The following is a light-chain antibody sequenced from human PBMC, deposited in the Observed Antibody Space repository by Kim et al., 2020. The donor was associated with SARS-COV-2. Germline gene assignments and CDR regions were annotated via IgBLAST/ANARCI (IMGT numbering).Light chain of an antibody. CDR2: GNN. CDR1: SSNIGSNY. J-gene: IGLJ3*02. Sequence: GQSVTISCSGVSSNIGSNYVYWSQQLPGTAPKLVIYGNNHRPSGVPDRFSGSKSGPSASLAISGLRSEDEADYYCAAWDDSLSVWVFGGGPKLTIL. CDR3: AAWDDSLSVWV. V-gene: IGLV1-47*02.